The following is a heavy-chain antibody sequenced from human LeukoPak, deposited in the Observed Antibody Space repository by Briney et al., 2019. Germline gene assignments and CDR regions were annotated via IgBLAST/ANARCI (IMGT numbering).Heavy chain of an antibody. CDR2: NNWNGGST. CDR3: ARGITTIGAAPSYMDV. CDR1: GFTFSSYA. D-gene: IGHD1-20*01. J-gene: IGHJ3*01. Sequence: GGSLRLSCAASGFTFSSYAMSWVRQAPGKGLEWVCGNNWNGGSTGYADSVKGRFTISRDNAKNSLYLQMNGLRAEDTALYYCARGITTIGAAPSYMDVWGQGTMVTVSS. V-gene: IGHV3-20*04.